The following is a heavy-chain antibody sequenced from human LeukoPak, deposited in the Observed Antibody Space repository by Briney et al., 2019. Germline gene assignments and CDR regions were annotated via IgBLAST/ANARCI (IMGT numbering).Heavy chain of an antibody. Sequence: ASVKVSCKPSGYTFGTHWMHWVRQAPGQGLEGMAIINPSGDFRSYAQKFQGRVTVTRDMSTRTVYMELSDLRPEDTALYYCARDHSGQWEQLTGWWIDPWGQGTLVIVSS. V-gene: IGHV1-46*01. CDR3: ARDHSGQWEQLTGWWIDP. CDR1: GYTFGTHW. CDR2: INPSGDFR. J-gene: IGHJ5*02. D-gene: IGHD1-26*01.